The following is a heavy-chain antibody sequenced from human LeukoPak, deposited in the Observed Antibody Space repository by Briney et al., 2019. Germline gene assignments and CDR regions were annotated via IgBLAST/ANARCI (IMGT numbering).Heavy chain of an antibody. D-gene: IGHD2-2*02. CDR1: GFTFSSYS. Sequence: GGSLRLSCAASGFTFSSYSMNWVRQAPGKGLEWVSYISTSSSTIYYADSVKGRFTISRDNAKNSLYLQMNSLRDEDTAVYYCARVPPYCSSPSCYIDYWGQGTLVTVSS. J-gene: IGHJ4*02. CDR3: ARVPPYCSSPSCYIDY. V-gene: IGHV3-48*02. CDR2: ISTSSSTI.